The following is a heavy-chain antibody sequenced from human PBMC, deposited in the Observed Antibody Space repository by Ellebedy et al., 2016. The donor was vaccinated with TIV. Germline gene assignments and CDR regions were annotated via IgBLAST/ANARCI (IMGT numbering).Heavy chain of an antibody. CDR2: IYQDGSQK. CDR1: GFNFRSYW. J-gene: IGHJ5*02. Sequence: ETLSLTCVVSGFNFRSYWMGWVRQAPGKGLAWVANIYQDGSQKYYVDSAEGRFTISRDNAKNSLYLQLNSLRVEDTAVYFCARRGSYGDYAVQVNNWFDRWGQGTLVTV. D-gene: IGHD4-17*01. V-gene: IGHV3-7*01. CDR3: ARRGSYGDYAVQVNNWFDR.